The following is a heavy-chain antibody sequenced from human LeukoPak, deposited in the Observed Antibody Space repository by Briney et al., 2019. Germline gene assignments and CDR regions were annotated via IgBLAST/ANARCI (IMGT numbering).Heavy chain of an antibody. D-gene: IGHD1-26*01. J-gene: IGHJ4*02. CDR3: VALVGATWADY. Sequence: GRSLRLSCAASGFTFNYYAMHWVRQAPGKGLEWVAIISYDGSNKYYADSVKGRFTISRDNAKNSLYLQMNSLRAEDTAVYYCVALVGATWADYWGQGTLVTVSS. CDR1: GFTFNYYA. CDR2: ISYDGSNK. V-gene: IGHV3-30-3*01.